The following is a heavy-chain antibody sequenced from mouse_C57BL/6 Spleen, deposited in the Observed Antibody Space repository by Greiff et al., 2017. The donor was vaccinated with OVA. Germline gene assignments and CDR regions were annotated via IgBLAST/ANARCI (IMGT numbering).Heavy chain of an antibody. J-gene: IGHJ3*01. CDR3: ARGEDYSNPFAY. Sequence: VQLQQSGPELVKPGASVKISCKASGYTFTDYYMNWVKQSHGKSLEWIGDINPNNGGTSYNQKFKGKATLTVDKSSSTAYMELRSLTSEDSAVYYCARGEDYSNPFAYWGQGTLVTVSA. CDR1: GYTFTDYY. V-gene: IGHV1-26*01. CDR2: INPNNGGT. D-gene: IGHD2-5*01.